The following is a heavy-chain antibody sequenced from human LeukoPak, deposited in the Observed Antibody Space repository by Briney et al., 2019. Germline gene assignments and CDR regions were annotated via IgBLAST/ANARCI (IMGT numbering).Heavy chain of an antibody. CDR3: AKVKGSITMIVVVPGAFDI. Sequence: PGGSLRLSCAASGFTFSSYAMSWVRQAPGKGLEWVSAISGSGGSTYYADSVKGRFTISRDNSKNTLYLQMNSLRAEDTAVYYCAKVKGSITMIVVVPGAFDIWGQGTMVTVSS. CDR1: GFTFSSYA. V-gene: IGHV3-23*01. CDR2: ISGSGGST. D-gene: IGHD3-22*01. J-gene: IGHJ3*02.